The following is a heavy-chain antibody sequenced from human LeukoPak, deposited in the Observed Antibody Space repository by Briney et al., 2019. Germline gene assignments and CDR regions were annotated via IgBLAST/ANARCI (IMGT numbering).Heavy chain of an antibody. V-gene: IGHV1-46*01. J-gene: IGHJ5*02. CDR2: INPSGGST. CDR1: GYTLTSYY. CDR3: ARVSQRVGAINWFDP. Sequence: ASVKVSCKASGYTLTSYYMHWVRQAPGQGLEWMGIINPSGGSTSYAQKFQGRVTMTRDTSISTAYMELSRLRSDDTAVYYCARVSQRVGAINWFDPWGQGTLVTVSS. D-gene: IGHD1-26*01.